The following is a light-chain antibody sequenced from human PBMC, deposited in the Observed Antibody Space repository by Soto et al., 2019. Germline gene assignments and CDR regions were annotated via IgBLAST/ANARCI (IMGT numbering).Light chain of an antibody. CDR3: LQYISYPIT. J-gene: IGKJ5*01. Sequence: DIQMTQSPSTLSASVGDRVTITCRASQGIDSSFAWYQQKPGKAPKLPIYAASSLQSGVPSRFSGSGSGTDFTLTISRLEPEDFATYYCLQYISYPITFGQGTRLEIK. CDR1: QGIDSS. V-gene: IGKV1-9*01. CDR2: AAS.